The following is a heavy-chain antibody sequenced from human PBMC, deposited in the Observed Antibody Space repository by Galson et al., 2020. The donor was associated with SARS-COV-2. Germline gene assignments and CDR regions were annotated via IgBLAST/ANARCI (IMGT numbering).Heavy chain of an antibody. CDR2: ISYDGATR. V-gene: IGHV3-30*04. D-gene: IGHD2-2*01. Sequence: GGSRRPSWPPSGFTSSSIPMHWVSQPPGKGRGWVAIISYDGATRYKQDSVKGRFTISRDISKNTLYLQRNRLGPEDTGVYSCARETDDQTSSWYDNWGQGTLVTVSP. J-gene: IGHJ5*02. CDR3: ARETDDQTSSWYDN. CDR1: GFTSSSIP.